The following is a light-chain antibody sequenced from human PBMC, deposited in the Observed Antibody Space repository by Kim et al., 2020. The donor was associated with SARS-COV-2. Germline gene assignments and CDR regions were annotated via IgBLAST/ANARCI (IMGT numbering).Light chain of an antibody. V-gene: IGKV3-11*01. J-gene: IGKJ1*01. CDR1: QRGSSY. CDR3: QQRSNWPWT. CDR2: DAS. Sequence: LSPGERATPSCRASQRGSSYLAWYQQKPGQAPRLCIYDASNRATCIPARFSGSGSGTDFTLTISSREPEDFAVYYCQQRSNWPWTFGQGTKVDIK.